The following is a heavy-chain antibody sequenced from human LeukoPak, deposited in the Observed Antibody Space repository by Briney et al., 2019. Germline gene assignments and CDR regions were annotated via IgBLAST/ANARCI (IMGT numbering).Heavy chain of an antibody. V-gene: IGHV1-18*01. CDR2: INPYNGNT. Sequence: ASVKVSCKASGYTFTSYGISWVRQAPGQGLEWMGWINPYNGNTNYAQKLQGRVTMTTDTSTSTAYMELRSLRSDDTAVYYCARDPPRRYSSGTGDYWGQGTLVTVSS. CDR3: ARDPPRRYSSGTGDY. J-gene: IGHJ4*02. D-gene: IGHD5-18*01. CDR1: GYTFTSYG.